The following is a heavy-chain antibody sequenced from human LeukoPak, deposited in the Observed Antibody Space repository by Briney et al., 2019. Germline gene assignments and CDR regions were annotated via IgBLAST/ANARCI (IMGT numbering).Heavy chain of an antibody. V-gene: IGHV4-59*01. CDR2: IYYSGST. CDR1: GGSISSYY. Sequence: SETLSLTCTVSGGSISSYYWSWIRQPPGKGLEWIGYIYYSGSTNYNPSLKSRVTISVETSNNQFSLKLSSVTAADTAVYYCARESSGYYWYFDLWGRGTLVTVSS. D-gene: IGHD3-22*01. J-gene: IGHJ2*01. CDR3: ARESSGYYWYFDL.